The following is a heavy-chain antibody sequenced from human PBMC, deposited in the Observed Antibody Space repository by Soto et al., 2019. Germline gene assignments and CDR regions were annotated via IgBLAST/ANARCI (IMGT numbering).Heavy chain of an antibody. J-gene: IGHJ4*02. Sequence: GGSLRLSCTASGFTFGDYAMSWFRQAPGKGLEWVGFIRSKAYGGTTEYAASVKGRFTISRDDSKSIAYLQMNSLKTEDTAVYYCTLDYDILTPSPFDYWGQGTLVTVSS. CDR3: TLDYDILTPSPFDY. V-gene: IGHV3-49*03. D-gene: IGHD3-9*01. CDR2: IRSKAYGGTT. CDR1: GFTFGDYA.